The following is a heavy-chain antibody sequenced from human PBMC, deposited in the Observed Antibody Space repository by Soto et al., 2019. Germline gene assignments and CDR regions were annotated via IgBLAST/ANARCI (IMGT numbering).Heavy chain of an antibody. CDR2: MNPNSVNT. CDR1: GYTFTSYD. D-gene: IGHD6-19*01. J-gene: IGHJ4*02. CDR3: EAGHPYSCGWYAS. V-gene: IGHV1-8*01. Sequence: QVQLVQSGAEVKKPGASVKVSCKASGYTFTSYDINWVRQATGQGLEWMGWMNPNSVNTGYAQKFQGRVTMTRNTSISTAYIGLSSLRSADTAVYYCEAGHPYSCGWYASGGQGDLGTVSS.